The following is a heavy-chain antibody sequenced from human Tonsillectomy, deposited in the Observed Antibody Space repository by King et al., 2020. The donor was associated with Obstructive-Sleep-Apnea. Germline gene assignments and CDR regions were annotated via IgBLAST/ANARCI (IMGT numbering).Heavy chain of an antibody. J-gene: IGHJ6*02. CDR2: IIPMFGST. V-gene: IGHV1-69*12. Sequence: QLVQSGAEVKKPGSSVKVSCKASGGTLRSYAISWVRQAPGQGLEWMGGIIPMFGSTNYAQKFQGRVTITADESTSTAYMELSSLRSEDTALYYCARANCGGDCHSGYYYVMDVXGQGTAVTVSS. CDR3: ARANCGGDCHSGYYYVMDV. CDR1: GGTLRSYA. D-gene: IGHD2-21*02.